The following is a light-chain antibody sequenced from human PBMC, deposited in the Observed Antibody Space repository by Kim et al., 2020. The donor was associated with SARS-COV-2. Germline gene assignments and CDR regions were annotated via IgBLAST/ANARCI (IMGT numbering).Light chain of an antibody. J-gene: IGKJ5*01. CDR1: QRVSSDY. V-gene: IGKV3-20*01. Sequence: EIVLTQSPGTLSLSPGERATLSCRASQRVSSDYLAWYQQKPGQAPRLLIYGASTRATGLPDRFSGSGSGTDFTLTISRLEPEDFAVYVCQQYGSSPPITFGQGTRLEIK. CDR2: GAS. CDR3: QQYGSSPPIT.